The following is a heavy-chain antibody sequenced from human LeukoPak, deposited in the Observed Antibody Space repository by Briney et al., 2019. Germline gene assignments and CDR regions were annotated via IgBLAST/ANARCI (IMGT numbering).Heavy chain of an antibody. CDR2: IKQDGSEK. D-gene: IGHD3-9*01. CDR3: ARVSPDYDILTCYDY. V-gene: IGHV3-7*01. Sequence: GGSLRLSCAASGFTFSSYWMSWVRRAPGKGLEWVANIKQDGSEKYYVDSVKGRFTISRDNAKNSLYLQMNSLRAEDTAVYYCARVSPDYDILTCYDYWGQGTLVTVSS. J-gene: IGHJ4*02. CDR1: GFTFSSYW.